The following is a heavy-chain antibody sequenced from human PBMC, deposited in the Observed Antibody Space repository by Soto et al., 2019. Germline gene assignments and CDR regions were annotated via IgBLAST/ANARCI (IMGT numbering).Heavy chain of an antibody. D-gene: IGHD1-20*01. CDR1: GYTFTGYY. CDR2: INPNSGGT. CDR3: ARDADNWNRYYYYGMDV. J-gene: IGHJ6*02. V-gene: IGHV1-2*02. Sequence: GASVKVSCKASGYTFTGYYMHWVRQAPGQGLEWMGWINPNSGGTNYAQKFQGRVTMTRDTSISTAYMELSRLRSGDTAVYYCARDADNWNRYYYYGMDVWGQGTTVTVSS.